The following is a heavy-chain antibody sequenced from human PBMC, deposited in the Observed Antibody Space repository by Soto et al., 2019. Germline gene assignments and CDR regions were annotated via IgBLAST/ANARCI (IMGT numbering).Heavy chain of an antibody. V-gene: IGHV6-1*01. D-gene: IGHD2-8*01. J-gene: IGHJ3*02. CDR2: TYYRSQWHN. CDR1: GDSVSSNSAT. CDR3: ARERVFLSEALDI. Sequence: QVQLQQSGPGLVKPSQTLSLTCGISGDSVSSNSATWNWIRQSPSRGLEWLGRTYYRSQWHNEYEESVKSRITINPATPKNQFSLQLNSMSPEDTAVYYCARERVFLSEALDIWGQGTMVTVSS.